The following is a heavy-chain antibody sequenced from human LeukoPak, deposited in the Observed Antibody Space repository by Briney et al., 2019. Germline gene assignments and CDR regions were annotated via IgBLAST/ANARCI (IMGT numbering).Heavy chain of an antibody. CDR3: TRGSIAYYYMDV. Sequence: SETLSLTCTVSGGSISSYYWSWIRQPPGKGLEWIGNIYYSGSTNYNPSLKSRVTISVDTSENQFSLKLSSVTAADTAVYYCTRGSIAYYYMDVWGKGTTVTISS. V-gene: IGHV4-59*01. CDR2: IYYSGST. J-gene: IGHJ6*03. CDR1: GGSISSYY. D-gene: IGHD3-22*01.